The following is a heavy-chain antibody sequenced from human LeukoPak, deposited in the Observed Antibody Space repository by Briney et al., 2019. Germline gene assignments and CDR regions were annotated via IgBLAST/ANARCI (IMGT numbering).Heavy chain of an antibody. Sequence: GGSLRLSCAASGFTFSNYGMHWVRQAPGKGLEWVSVIYRGDGTYYADSVKGRFTISRDNSRNTVYLQMNSLRAEDTAVYYCARDIGGTVEVATMNYWGRGTLVTVSS. D-gene: IGHD5-24*01. CDR3: ARDIGGTVEVATMNY. CDR2: IYRGDGT. J-gene: IGHJ4*02. V-gene: IGHV3-66*01. CDR1: GFTFSNYG.